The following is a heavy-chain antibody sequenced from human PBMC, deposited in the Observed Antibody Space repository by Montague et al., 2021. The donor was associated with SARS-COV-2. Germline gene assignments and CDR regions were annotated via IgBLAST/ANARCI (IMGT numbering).Heavy chain of an antibody. J-gene: IGHJ4*02. CDR3: ARGAPGY. V-gene: IGHV4-34*01. CDR1: GGSFSDYH. CDR2: INYGGST. Sequence: SDTLSLTRAVYGGSFSDYHWTWIRQSPGGGLEWIGQINYGGSTKYNPSLRSRVTISIDTSKNQFSLKLTSVTAADTAVYYCARGAPGYWGQGTLVTVSS. D-gene: IGHD1-1*01.